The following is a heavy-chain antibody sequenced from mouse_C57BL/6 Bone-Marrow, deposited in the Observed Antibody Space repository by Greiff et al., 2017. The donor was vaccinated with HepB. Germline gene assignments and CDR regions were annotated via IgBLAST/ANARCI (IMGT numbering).Heavy chain of an antibody. CDR2: ISSGSSTI. V-gene: IGHV5-17*01. Sequence: EVMLVESGGGLVKPGGSLKLSCAASGFTFSDYGMHWVRHARDKGLELVAYISSGSSTIYYADTVKGRFTISRDNAKNTLFLQMTSLRSEDTAMYYCARDYYGSSYGGYFDVWGTGTTVTVSS. CDR3: ARDYYGSSYGGYFDV. CDR1: GFTFSDYG. J-gene: IGHJ1*03. D-gene: IGHD1-1*01.